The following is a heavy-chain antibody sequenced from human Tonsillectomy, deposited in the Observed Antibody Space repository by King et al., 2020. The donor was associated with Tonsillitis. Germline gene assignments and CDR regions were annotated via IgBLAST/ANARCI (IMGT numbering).Heavy chain of an antibody. Sequence: VQLVESGAEVKKPGASVKVSCKASGYTFSGYYMHWVRQAPGQGLEWMGWINPNSGGTNYAQKFQGRVTLTRDTSISTAYMELSRLRSDDTAVYCCARDYCTNGVCSWFDPWGQGTLVTVSS. J-gene: IGHJ5*02. V-gene: IGHV1-2*02. CDR3: ARDYCTNGVCSWFDP. CDR2: INPNSGGT. D-gene: IGHD2-8*01. CDR1: GYTFSGYY.